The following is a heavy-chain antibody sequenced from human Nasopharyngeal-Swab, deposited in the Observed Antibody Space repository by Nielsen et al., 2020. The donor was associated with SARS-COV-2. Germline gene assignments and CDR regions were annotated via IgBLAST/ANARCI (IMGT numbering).Heavy chain of an antibody. Sequence: SETLSPTCTASGDSIAYITFYWGWIRQPPGKGLARIVNIYYNGHTYQNPSLKSRLTISVNTSKTQFSLQLSSVTAADTAVYYCVRSSSWYYFDYWAQGTQVTVSS. J-gene: IGHJ4*02. CDR3: VRSSSWYYFDY. CDR2: IYYNGHT. V-gene: IGHV4-39*01. CDR1: GDSIAYITFY. D-gene: IGHD6-13*01.